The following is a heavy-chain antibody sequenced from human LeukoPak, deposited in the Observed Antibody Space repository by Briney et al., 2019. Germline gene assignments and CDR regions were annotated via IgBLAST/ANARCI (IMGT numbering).Heavy chain of an antibody. Sequence: GGSLRLSCAASGFTFISYGMHWVRQAPGKGLEWVALISYDGDSEEYADSVKGRFTISRDNSKTTVYLQMNSLRPEDTAVYYCAKVGPRFGRHWYFDLWGRGTLVTVSS. D-gene: IGHD3-10*01. V-gene: IGHV3-30*18. CDR2: ISYDGDSE. CDR1: GFTFISYG. CDR3: AKVGPRFGRHWYFDL. J-gene: IGHJ2*01.